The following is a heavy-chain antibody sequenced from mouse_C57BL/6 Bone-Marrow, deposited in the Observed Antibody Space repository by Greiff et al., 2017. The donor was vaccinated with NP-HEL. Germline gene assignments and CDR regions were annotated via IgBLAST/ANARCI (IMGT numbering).Heavy chain of an antibody. V-gene: IGHV5-6*01. J-gene: IGHJ2*01. CDR3: ARASLFDGYYDYFDY. CDR2: ISSGGSYT. D-gene: IGHD2-3*01. CDR1: GFTFSSYG. Sequence: EVKLMESGGDLVKPGGSLKLSCAASGFTFSSYGMSWVRQTPDKRLEWVATISSGGSYTYYPDSVKGRFTISRDNAKNTLYLQMSSLKSEDTAMYYYARASLFDGYYDYFDYWGQGTTLTVSS.